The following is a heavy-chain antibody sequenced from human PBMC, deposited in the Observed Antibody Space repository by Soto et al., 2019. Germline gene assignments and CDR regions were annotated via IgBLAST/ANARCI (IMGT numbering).Heavy chain of an antibody. CDR2: ISYDGSNK. CDR1: GFTFSSYG. D-gene: IGHD5-18*01. CDR3: AKDYHGYSYGYVTDFDY. J-gene: IGHJ4*02. V-gene: IGHV3-30*18. Sequence: GGSLRLSCAASGFTFSSYGMHWVRQAPGKGLEWVAVISYDGSNKYYADSVKGRFTISRDNSKNTLYLQMNSLRAEDTAVYYCAKDYHGYSYGYVTDFDYWGQGTLVTVSS.